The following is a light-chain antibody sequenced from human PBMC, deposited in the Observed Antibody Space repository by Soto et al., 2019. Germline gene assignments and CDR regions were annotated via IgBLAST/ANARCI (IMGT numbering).Light chain of an antibody. CDR3: QQRRDLLT. V-gene: IGKV3-11*01. Sequence: EIVLTQSPATLSLSPGERATLSCRASQSVSTYLAWYQQKPGQAPRLLIYHASNRATGIPARFSGSGSGTDFTLTISNLEPEDSAVYYCQQRRDLLTFGGGTKVEIK. CDR1: QSVSTY. CDR2: HAS. J-gene: IGKJ4*01.